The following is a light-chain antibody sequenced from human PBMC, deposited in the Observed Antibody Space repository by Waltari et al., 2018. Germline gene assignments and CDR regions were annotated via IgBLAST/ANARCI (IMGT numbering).Light chain of an antibody. V-gene: IGKV1-5*03. CDR3: QHYNSYSRP. CDR2: HAS. CDR1: QTISTW. J-gene: IGKJ1*01. Sequence: DIQMTQSPSTLSASVGDRVTITCRASQTISTWLAWYQQKPGKAPKLLIYHASRLEDGVPSRXSGXGVGTXXTLXISSLQPDDFATYYCQHYNSYSRPFGQGTKVEIK.